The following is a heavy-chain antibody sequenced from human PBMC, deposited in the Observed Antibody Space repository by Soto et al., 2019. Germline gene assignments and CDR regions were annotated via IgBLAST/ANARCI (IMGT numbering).Heavy chain of an antibody. CDR3: ARDVSPGSSSVYLDAFDI. J-gene: IGHJ3*02. Sequence: EVQLEESGGDLVQPGGSLRLSCAASGFTLSAYWMTWVRQAPGKGLECVANINRDGSKKSYLDSVRGRFTISRDNVGNSLYLQMDSLTADDTALYYCARDVSPGSSSVYLDAFDIWGQGTMVTVSS. D-gene: IGHD6-13*01. V-gene: IGHV3-7*05. CDR2: INRDGSKK. CDR1: GFTLSAYW.